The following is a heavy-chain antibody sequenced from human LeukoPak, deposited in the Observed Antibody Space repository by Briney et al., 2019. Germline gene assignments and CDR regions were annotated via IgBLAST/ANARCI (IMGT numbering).Heavy chain of an antibody. CDR1: GFTFNNYE. CDR2: ISSSGSTI. V-gene: IGHV3-48*03. Sequence: GGSLRLSCAASGFTFNNYEMNWVRQAPGKGLEWVSYISSSGSTIYYTDSVKGRFTISRDNAKRSVYLQMNSLGVEDTAVYYCARDIHSVAFDIWGQGTMVTVSS. J-gene: IGHJ3*02. CDR3: ARDIHSVAFDI.